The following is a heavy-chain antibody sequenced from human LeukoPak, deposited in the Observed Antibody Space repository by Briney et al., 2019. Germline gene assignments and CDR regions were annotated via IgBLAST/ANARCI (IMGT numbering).Heavy chain of an antibody. CDR1: GFTFTTFW. J-gene: IGHJ4*02. CDR3: ARDRWGYSYGGD. Sequence: GGSLRLSCATSGFTFTTFWMHWVRQAPGKGLVWVSRINHDGSSTNYADSVKGRFTISRDNAKNTAYLQMNSLRAEDTAVYYCARDRWGYSYGGDWGQGTLVTVSS. V-gene: IGHV3-74*01. D-gene: IGHD5-18*01. CDR2: INHDGSST.